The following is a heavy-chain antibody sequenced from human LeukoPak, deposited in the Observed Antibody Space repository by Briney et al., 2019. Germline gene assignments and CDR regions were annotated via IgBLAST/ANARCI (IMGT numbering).Heavy chain of an antibody. CDR3: ARDQLGYCSSTSCYKPLDY. J-gene: IGHJ4*02. D-gene: IGHD2-2*02. Sequence: GGSLRLSCAASGFTFSSYGMHWVREAPGKGLEGVAFIRYDGSNKYYADSVKGRFTISRDNSKNTLYLQMNSLRAEDTAVYYCARDQLGYCSSTSCYKPLDYWGQGNLVTVSS. CDR1: GFTFSSYG. V-gene: IGHV3-30*02. CDR2: IRYDGSNK.